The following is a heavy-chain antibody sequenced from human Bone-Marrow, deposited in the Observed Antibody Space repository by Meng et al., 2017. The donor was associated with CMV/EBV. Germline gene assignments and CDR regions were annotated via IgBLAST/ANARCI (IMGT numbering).Heavy chain of an antibody. CDR3: ARIVGATRSDWFDP. J-gene: IGHJ5*02. Sequence: GSLRLSCTVSGGSISSSSYYWGWIRQPPGKGLEWIGSIYYSGSTYYNPSLKSRVTISVDTSKNQFSLKLSSVTAADTAVYYCARIVGATRSDWFDPWVQGTLVTVSS. CDR2: IYYSGST. V-gene: IGHV4-39*01. CDR1: GGSISSSSYY. D-gene: IGHD1-26*01.